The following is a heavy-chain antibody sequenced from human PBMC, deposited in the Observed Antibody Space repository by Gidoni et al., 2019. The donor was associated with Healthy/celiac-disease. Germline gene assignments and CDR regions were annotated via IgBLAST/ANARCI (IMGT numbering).Heavy chain of an antibody. Sequence: QVQLQESGPALVTPSGTLSLTCAVSGGPIRSSNWWSWVRQPPGKGLEWIGEIYHSGSTNYNPSLKSRVTISVDKSKNQFSLKLSSVTAADTAVYYCARSNFWSGYYHGMDVWGQGTTVTVSS. D-gene: IGHD3-3*01. CDR1: GGPIRSSNW. CDR2: IYHSGST. CDR3: ARSNFWSGYYHGMDV. J-gene: IGHJ6*02. V-gene: IGHV4-4*02.